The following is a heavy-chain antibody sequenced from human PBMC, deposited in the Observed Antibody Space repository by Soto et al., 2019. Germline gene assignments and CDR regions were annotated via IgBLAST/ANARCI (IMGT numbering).Heavy chain of an antibody. V-gene: IGHV4-31*03. CDR2: IYYSGST. CDR3: ARWDAGSYYARNNWFDP. J-gene: IGHJ5*02. Sequence: QVQLQESGPGLVKPSQTLSLTCTVSGGSISSGGYYWSWIRQHPGKGLEWIGDIYYSGSTYYNPSLKSRVTISVDTSKNQFSLKLSSVTAADTAVYYCARWDAGSYYARNNWFDPWGQGTLVTVSS. D-gene: IGHD3-10*01. CDR1: GGSISSGGYY.